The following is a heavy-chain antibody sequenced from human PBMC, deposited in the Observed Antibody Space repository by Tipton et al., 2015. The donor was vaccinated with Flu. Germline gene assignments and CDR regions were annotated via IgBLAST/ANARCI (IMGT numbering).Heavy chain of an antibody. V-gene: IGHV3-20*04. CDR2: INWNGGST. CDR1: GFTFDDYG. J-gene: IGHJ4*02. Sequence: GSLRLSCLASGFTFDDYGMSWVRQVPGKGLEWVAGINWNGGSTSYAASVEGRFTISRDNGKKLLNLQMSSRRVEDTAFYYCARDLGYSGYDVHCWGQGTQVTVSS. D-gene: IGHD6-25*01. CDR3: ARDLGYSGYDVHC.